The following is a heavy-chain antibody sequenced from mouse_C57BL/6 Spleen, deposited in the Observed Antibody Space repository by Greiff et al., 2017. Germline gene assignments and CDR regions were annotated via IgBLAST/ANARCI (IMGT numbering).Heavy chain of an antibody. J-gene: IGHJ4*01. CDR3: AREGDGYYRWYAMDY. CDR1: GFNIKDYY. V-gene: IGHV14-2*01. CDR2: IDPEDGET. D-gene: IGHD2-3*01. Sequence: EVQLQESGAELVKPGASVKLSCTASGFNIKDYYMHWVKQRTEQGLEWIGRIDPEDGETKYAPKFQGKATITADTSSTAAYLQLSSLTSEDTAVYYGAREGDGYYRWYAMDYWGQGTSVTVSS.